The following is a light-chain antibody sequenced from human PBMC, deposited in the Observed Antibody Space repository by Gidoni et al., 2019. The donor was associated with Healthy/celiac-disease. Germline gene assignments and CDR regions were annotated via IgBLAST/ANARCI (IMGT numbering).Light chain of an antibody. V-gene: IGKV3-11*01. J-gene: IGKJ1*01. CDR2: DAS. CDR3: QQRSHWPRT. Sequence: EIVLTQSPATLSLSPGERATLSCRASQSVSSYLAWYQQKPGQAPRLLIYDASNWATGIPARFSGSGSGTDFTLTISSLEPEDFAVYYCQQRSHWPRTFXXXTKVEIK. CDR1: QSVSSY.